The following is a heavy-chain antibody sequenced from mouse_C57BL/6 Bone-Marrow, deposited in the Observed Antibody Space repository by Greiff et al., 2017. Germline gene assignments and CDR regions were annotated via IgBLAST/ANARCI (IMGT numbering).Heavy chain of an antibody. CDR2: FYPGSGSI. CDR3: AGHERYYDYEGYFDY. Sequence: VQLQQSGAELVKPGASVKLSCKASGYIFTEYTIHWVKQRSGQGLEWIGWFYPGSGSIKYNERFKDKATLTADKSSNTVYMELSRLTSEDSAVYFCAGHERYYDYEGYFDYWGQGTTLTVSS. CDR1: GYIFTEYT. V-gene: IGHV1-62-2*01. J-gene: IGHJ2*01. D-gene: IGHD2-4*01.